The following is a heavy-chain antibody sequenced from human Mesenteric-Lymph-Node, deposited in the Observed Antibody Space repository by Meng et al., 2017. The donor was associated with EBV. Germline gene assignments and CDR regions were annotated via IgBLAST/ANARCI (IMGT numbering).Heavy chain of an antibody. CDR1: GGSFGGYF. Sequence: QVQLQEWGAGLLQPSETLSLTCGVSGGSFGGYFWSWIRQPPGKGLEWIGEINRVGSTNYNPSLKSRVTISIDTSKNQFSLKLSSVTAADTAVYYCARDDYGDYISLFWGQGTLVTASS. D-gene: IGHD4-17*01. CDR3: ARDDYGDYISLF. V-gene: IGHV4-34*01. CDR2: INRVGST. J-gene: IGHJ4*02.